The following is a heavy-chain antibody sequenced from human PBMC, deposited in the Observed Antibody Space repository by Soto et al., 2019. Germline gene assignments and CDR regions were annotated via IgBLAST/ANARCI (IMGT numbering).Heavy chain of an antibody. D-gene: IGHD3-3*01. CDR1: GFTFSSYA. V-gene: IGHV3-30-3*01. CDR2: ISYDGSNK. Sequence: GGSLRLSCAASGFTFSSYAMHWVRQAPGKGLEWVAVISYDGSNKYYADSVKGRFTISRDNSKNTLYLQMNSLRAEDTAVYYCARDPITIFGVVTPRYFDYWGQGTLVTVSS. CDR3: ARDPITIFGVVTPRYFDY. J-gene: IGHJ4*02.